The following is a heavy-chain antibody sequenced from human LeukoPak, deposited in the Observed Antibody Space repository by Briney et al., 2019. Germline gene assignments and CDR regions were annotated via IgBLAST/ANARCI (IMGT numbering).Heavy chain of an antibody. D-gene: IGHD3-3*01. CDR2: ISAYNGNT. V-gene: IGHV1-18*01. CDR3: ARDGRPFLEWLYTNWFDP. CDR1: GYTFTSYG. Sequence: ASVKVSCKASGYTFTSYGISWVRQAPGQGLEGMGWISAYNGNTNYAQKLQGRVTMTTDTSTSTAYMELRSLRSDDTAVYYCARDGRPFLEWLYTNWFDPWGQGTLVTVSS. J-gene: IGHJ5*02.